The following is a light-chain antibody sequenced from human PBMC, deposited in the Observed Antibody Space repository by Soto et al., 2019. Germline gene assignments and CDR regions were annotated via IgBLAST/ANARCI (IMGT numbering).Light chain of an antibody. CDR2: EVS. J-gene: IGLJ3*02. CDR3: SSYAGSNNLV. CDR1: SSDVGGYNY. Sequence: QSALTQPPSASRSPGQSVTISCTGTSSDVGGYNYVSWYQQHPGKAPKLMISEVSKRPSGVPDRFSGSKSGNTASLTVSGLQAEDEADYYCSSYAGSNNLVFGGGTKVTVL. V-gene: IGLV2-8*02.